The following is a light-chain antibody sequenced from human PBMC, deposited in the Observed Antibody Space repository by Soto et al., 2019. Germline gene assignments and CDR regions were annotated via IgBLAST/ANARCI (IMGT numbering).Light chain of an antibody. CDR3: QEASRIPIT. Sequence: DLQMTQSPSSVSASVGDRVTITCRASQDISTWLAWYQQKPGKAPNLLIYAASTLQSGVPSRFSGSGSGTDFTLTISSLQPEDFGTYYCQEASRIPITFGQGTRLEIK. V-gene: IGKV1-12*01. CDR1: QDISTW. J-gene: IGKJ5*01. CDR2: AAS.